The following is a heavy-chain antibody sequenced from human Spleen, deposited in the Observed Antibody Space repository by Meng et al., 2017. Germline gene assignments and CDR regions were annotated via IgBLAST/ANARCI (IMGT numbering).Heavy chain of an antibody. D-gene: IGHD1-26*01. CDR2: IFSSDEK. CDR1: GFSLSTSGVG. CDR3: ARSPEGLGPTTNFDY. J-gene: IGHJ4*02. Sequence: SGPTLVKPTQTLTLTCTFSGFSLSTSGVGVGWIRQPPGKALEWLAHIFSSDEKSYSTSLKSRLTISKDTSKSQVVLTMTNMDPVDTATYYCARSPEGLGPTTNFDYWGQGMLVIVSS. V-gene: IGHV2-26*01.